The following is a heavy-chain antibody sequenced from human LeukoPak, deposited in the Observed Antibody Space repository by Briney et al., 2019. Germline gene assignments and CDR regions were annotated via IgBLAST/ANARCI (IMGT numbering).Heavy chain of an antibody. V-gene: IGHV1-2*02. Sequence: ASVKVSCQTSGYTFTDFYLNWVRQAPGQGLEWMGWINPYSGATISAERFQGRMTMTWDASIGTAYVQLTRLRSDDTAVYYCATASITHTRDPWGQGTLVTVSS. CDR2: INPYSGAT. CDR1: GYTFTDFY. D-gene: IGHD6-6*01. J-gene: IGHJ5*02. CDR3: ATASITHTRDP.